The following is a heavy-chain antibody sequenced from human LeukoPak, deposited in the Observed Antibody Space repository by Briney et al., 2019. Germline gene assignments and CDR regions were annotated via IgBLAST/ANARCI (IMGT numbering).Heavy chain of an antibody. Sequence: GGSLRLSCTPSGFSASKNYMSGGRQAPGEGGGWGSMIYSADSTYYADPVQGRFTISTDNSKNTLYLQMNSRRAEDTAVYYCILVETDNFYFDCWGQGTLVTVSS. CDR1: GFSASKNY. CDR2: IYSADST. CDR3: ILVETDNFYFDC. J-gene: IGHJ4*02. V-gene: IGHV3-66*01. D-gene: IGHD2-21*02.